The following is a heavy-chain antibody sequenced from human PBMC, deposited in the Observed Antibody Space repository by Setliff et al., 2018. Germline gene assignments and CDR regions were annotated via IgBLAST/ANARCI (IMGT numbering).Heavy chain of an antibody. CDR3: ARVPPRDQAFDI. CDR1: GFTVSSNY. V-gene: IGHV3-66*01. J-gene: IGHJ3*02. CDR2: IYSGGST. D-gene: IGHD2-21*02. Sequence: GGSLRLSCAASGFTVSSNYMSWVRQAPGKGLEWVSVIYSGGSTYYADSVKGRFTISRDNAKNSLYLQMNSLRAEDTAVYYCARVPPRDQAFDIWGQGTMVTVSS.